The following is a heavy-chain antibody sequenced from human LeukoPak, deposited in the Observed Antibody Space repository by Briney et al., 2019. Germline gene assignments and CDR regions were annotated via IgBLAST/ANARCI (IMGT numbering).Heavy chain of an antibody. J-gene: IGHJ4*02. CDR2: INHSGST. Sequence: PSETLSLTCAVYGGSFSGYYWSWIRQPPGKGLEWIGEINHSGSTNYNPSLKSRVTISVDTSKNQFSLKLSSVTAADTAVYYCARDRPYCSGGSCYPFDYWGQGTLVTVSS. V-gene: IGHV4-34*01. CDR1: GGSFSGYY. CDR3: ARDRPYCSGGSCYPFDY. D-gene: IGHD2-15*01.